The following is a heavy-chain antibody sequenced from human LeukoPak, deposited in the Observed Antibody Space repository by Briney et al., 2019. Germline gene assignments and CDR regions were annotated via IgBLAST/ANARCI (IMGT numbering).Heavy chain of an antibody. CDR1: GFTFSNYA. V-gene: IGHV3-23*01. J-gene: IGHJ5*02. Sequence: GGSLRLSCAASGFTFSNYAMSWVRQAPGKGLEWVSSISASGGSTYYADSVKGRFTISRDTSKNTLYLQMNSLRADDTAIYYCAKLFESSSPSWGQGTLVTVSS. CDR2: ISASGGST. D-gene: IGHD2-21*01. CDR3: AKLFESSSPS.